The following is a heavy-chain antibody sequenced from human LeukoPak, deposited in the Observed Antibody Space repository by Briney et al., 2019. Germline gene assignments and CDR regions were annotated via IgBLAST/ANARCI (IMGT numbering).Heavy chain of an antibody. CDR3: ARDDSGSYRDAFDI. CDR2: IYYSGST. D-gene: IGHD1-26*01. V-gene: IGHV4-59*12. Sequence: SETLSLTCTVSGGSISSYYWSWIRQPPGKGLEWIGYIYYSGSTNYNPSLKSRVTISVDTSKNQFSLKLSSVTAADTAVYYCARDDSGSYRDAFDIWGQGTMVTVSS. CDR1: GGSISSYY. J-gene: IGHJ3*02.